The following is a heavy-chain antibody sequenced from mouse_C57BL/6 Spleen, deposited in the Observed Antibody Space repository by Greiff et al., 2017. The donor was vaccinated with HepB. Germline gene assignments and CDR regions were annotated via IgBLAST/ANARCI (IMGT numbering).Heavy chain of an antibody. V-gene: IGHV1-69*01. J-gene: IGHJ2*01. D-gene: IGHD2-4*01. CDR3: ARRGYDYDSH. CDR1: GYTFTSYW. CDR2: IDPSDSYT. Sequence: QVQLQQPGAELVMPGASVKLSCKASGYTFTSYWMHWVKQRPGQGLEWIGEIDPSDSYTNYNQKFKGKSTLTVDKSSSTAYMQLSSLTSEDSAVYYCARRGYDYDSHWGQGTTLTVSS.